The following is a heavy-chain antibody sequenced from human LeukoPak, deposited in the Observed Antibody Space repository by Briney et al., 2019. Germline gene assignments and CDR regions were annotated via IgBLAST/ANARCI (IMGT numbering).Heavy chain of an antibody. V-gene: IGHV4-4*09. CDR3: ARILGDDSSGYYRDY. D-gene: IGHD3-22*01. J-gene: IGHJ4*02. CDR1: GGSISRYY. CDR2: SYTNGST. Sequence: SETLSLTCTVPGGSISRYYWSWIRPTPGKGREWIGDSYTNGSTNYNTGLKTRVTISVDTSKNQYSLKLSAVTAADTAVYYCARILGDDSSGYYRDYWGQGTLVTVSS.